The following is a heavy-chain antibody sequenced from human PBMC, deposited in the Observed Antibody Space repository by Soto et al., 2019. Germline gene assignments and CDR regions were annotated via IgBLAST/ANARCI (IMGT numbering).Heavy chain of an antibody. D-gene: IGHD2-2*01. Sequence: GASVTLSCQASGYTFTSYGISLVRQAPGQGLEWMGWISAYNGNTNYAQKLQGRVTMTTDTSTSTAYMELRSLRSDDTAVYYCARAPLVPAASYYFDYWGQGTLLTVSS. CDR3: ARAPLVPAASYYFDY. J-gene: IGHJ4*02. CDR2: ISAYNGNT. V-gene: IGHV1-18*01. CDR1: GYTFTSYG.